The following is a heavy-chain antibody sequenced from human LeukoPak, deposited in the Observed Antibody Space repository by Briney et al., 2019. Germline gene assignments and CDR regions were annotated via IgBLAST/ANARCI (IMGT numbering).Heavy chain of an antibody. CDR1: GGSFSGYY. CDR3: ARAPIMITFGGVIPDDAFGI. CDR2: INHSGST. D-gene: IGHD3-16*02. V-gene: IGHV4-34*01. J-gene: IGHJ3*02. Sequence: KPSETLSLTCAVYGGSFSGYYWSWIRQPPGKGLEWIGEINHSGSTNYNPSLKGRVTISVDTSKNQFSLKLSSVTAADTAVYYCARAPIMITFGGVIPDDAFGIWGQGSMVTVSS.